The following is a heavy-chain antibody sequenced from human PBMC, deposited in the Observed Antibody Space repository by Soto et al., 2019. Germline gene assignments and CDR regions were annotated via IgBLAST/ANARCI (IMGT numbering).Heavy chain of an antibody. CDR1: GFIFRSYA. V-gene: IGHV3-23*01. CDR2: ISGTGGST. J-gene: IGHJ4*02. CDR3: TKGGEYSYTFDY. Sequence: PGGSLRLSCAASGFIFRSYAMNWVRQAPGKGLEWVSSISGTGGSTYYADSVKGRFTISRDYSKATLSLQMNTLRAEDTAVYYCTKGGEYSYTFDYWAQGTLVTVSS. D-gene: IGHD5-18*01.